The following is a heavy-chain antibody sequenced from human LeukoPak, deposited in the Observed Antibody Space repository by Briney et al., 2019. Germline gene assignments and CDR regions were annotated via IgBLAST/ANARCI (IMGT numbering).Heavy chain of an antibody. Sequence: SETLSLTCSVYGGSVNGYYWSWIRQPPGKGLEWIGEINHSGTTNYNPSLKSRVTTSLDTSKSQFSLRLNSVTAADTAVYYCARVPLRFLEPFDYWGQGTLVTVSS. CDR1: GGSVNGYY. CDR3: ARVPLRFLEPFDY. V-gene: IGHV4-34*01. D-gene: IGHD3-3*01. J-gene: IGHJ4*02. CDR2: INHSGTT.